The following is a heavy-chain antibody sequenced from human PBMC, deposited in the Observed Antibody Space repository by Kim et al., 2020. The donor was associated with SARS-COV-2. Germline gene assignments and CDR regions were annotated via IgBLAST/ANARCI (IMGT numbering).Heavy chain of an antibody. CDR2: ISGDSGKS. V-gene: IGHV3-23*01. J-gene: IGHJ4*02. Sequence: GGSLRLSCAASGFTFSSYAMSWVRQAPGKGLEWVSSISGDSGKSYYADSVKGRVTISRDNSKSTLYLQMDSLRAEDTAVSYCAKITGICSAGSVYWGQGT. D-gene: IGHD3-10*01. CDR1: GFTFSSYA. CDR3: AKITGICSAGSVY.